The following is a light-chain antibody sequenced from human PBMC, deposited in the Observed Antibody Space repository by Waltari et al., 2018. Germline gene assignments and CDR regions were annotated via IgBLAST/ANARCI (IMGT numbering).Light chain of an antibody. V-gene: IGLV3-21*02. CDR1: NIGSKS. CDR2: ADN. CDR3: QVWDSNSKVL. J-gene: IGLJ2*01. Sequence: SHELTQSQPVSVSPGQTARITCGGDNIGSKSLQWYQQKPPQAPVLVIYADNERPSGIPERFSGSKSGNIATLTISGVEAGDEADYYCQVWDSNSKVLFGGGTRLTVL.